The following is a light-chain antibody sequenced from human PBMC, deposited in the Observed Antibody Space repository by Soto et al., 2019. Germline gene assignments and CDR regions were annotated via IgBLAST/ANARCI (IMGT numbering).Light chain of an antibody. J-gene: IGLJ2*01. CDR1: SSNIGKNY. Sequence: QSVLTQPPSVSAAPGQKVTISCSGSSSNIGKNYVSWYQRLPGTAPKLLIYDNNERSSGIPDRFSGSKSGTSATLGIAGLQTGDEADYYCGTWDTSLSAVVFGGGT. CDR2: DNN. CDR3: GTWDTSLSAVV. V-gene: IGLV1-51*01.